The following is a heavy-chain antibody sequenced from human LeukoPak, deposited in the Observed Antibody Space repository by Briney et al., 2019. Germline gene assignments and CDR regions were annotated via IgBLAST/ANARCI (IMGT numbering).Heavy chain of an antibody. V-gene: IGHV1-8*01. CDR3: ARGLFEGSLPPYFDY. CDR2: MNPNSGNT. CDR1: GYTFTSYD. J-gene: IGHJ4*02. Sequence: ASVKVSCKASGYTFTSYDINWVRPATGQGLEWMGWMNPNSGNTGYAQKFQARVTMTRNTSISTAYMELSSLRSEDTAVYYCARGLFEGSLPPYFDYWGQGTLVTVSS.